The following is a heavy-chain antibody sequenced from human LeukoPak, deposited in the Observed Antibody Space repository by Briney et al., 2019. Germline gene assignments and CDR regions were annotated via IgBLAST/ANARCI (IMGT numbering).Heavy chain of an antibody. D-gene: IGHD5/OR15-5a*01. CDR2: IYSGGST. J-gene: IGHJ4*02. CDR1: GFTVSSNY. V-gene: IGHV3-53*05. Sequence: GGSLRLSCAASGFTVSSNYMSWVRQAPGKGLEWVSLIYSGGSTYYADSVKGRFTTSRDNSKNRLYLQMSDLRAEDTAVYFCARSVSGVWLFDYWGRGTLVTVSS. CDR3: ARSVSGVWLFDY.